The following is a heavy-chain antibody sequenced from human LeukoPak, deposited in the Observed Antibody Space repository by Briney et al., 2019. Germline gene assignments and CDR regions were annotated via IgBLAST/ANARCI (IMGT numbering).Heavy chain of an antibody. D-gene: IGHD4-11*01. CDR2: INWNGGNT. J-gene: IGHJ6*03. CDR3: ARALSNDVDYYYYRDV. V-gene: IGHV3-20*04. Sequence: GGSLRLSCAASGFTFDDYGMSWVRQAPGKGLEWVSGINWNGGNTGYVDSVKGRFTISRDNAKNSLYLQMNSLRVEDTASYYCARALSNDVDYYYYRDVWGKGTTVTVSS. CDR1: GFTFDDYG.